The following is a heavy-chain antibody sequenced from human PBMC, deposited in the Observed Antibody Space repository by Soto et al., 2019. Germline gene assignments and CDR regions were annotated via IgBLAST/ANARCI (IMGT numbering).Heavy chain of an antibody. J-gene: IGHJ4*02. CDR2: IIPTLGTP. V-gene: IGHV1-69*01. CDR3: ARVGLGAYDY. CDR1: GGIFSNFA. Sequence: QVQLVQSGAEVKKPGSSVKVSCKASGGIFSNFAFNWMRQAPGQGLEWMGGIIPTLGTPQYAQKFLGRVTITADESTRTVYMEMSSLTVEDTAVYYCARVGLGAYDYWGQGTLVIVSS. D-gene: IGHD1-26*01.